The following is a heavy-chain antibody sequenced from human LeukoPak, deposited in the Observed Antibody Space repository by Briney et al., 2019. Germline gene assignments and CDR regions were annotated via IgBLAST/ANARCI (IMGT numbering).Heavy chain of an antibody. J-gene: IGHJ4*02. Sequence: ASVKVSCKASGYTFTSYATHWVRQAPGQRLEWMGRINAGNGNTKYSQKFQGRVTITRDTSASTAYMEVSSLRSEDTAVYYCARVRWELPELDYWGQGTLVTVSS. CDR2: INAGNGNT. D-gene: IGHD1-26*01. V-gene: IGHV1-3*01. CDR3: ARVRWELPELDY. CDR1: GYTFTSYA.